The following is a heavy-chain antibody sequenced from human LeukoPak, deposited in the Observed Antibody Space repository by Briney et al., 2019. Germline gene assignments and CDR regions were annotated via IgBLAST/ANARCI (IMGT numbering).Heavy chain of an antibody. V-gene: IGHV5-51*01. CDR3: ARQTAMGRSGDY. CDR1: GYSFTNYW. J-gene: IGHJ4*02. D-gene: IGHD5-18*01. Sequence: GESLKISCTAPGYSFTNYWIGWVRQMPGKGLAWMGIIDPSDSETRYTPSFQGQVTISADKSLSTAYLQWNSLRASDTAMYYCARQTAMGRSGDYWGQGTLVIVSS. CDR2: IDPSDSET.